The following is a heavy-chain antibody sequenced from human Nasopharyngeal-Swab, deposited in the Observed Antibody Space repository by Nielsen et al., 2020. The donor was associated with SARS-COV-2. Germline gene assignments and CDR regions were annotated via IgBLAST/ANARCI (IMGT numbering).Heavy chain of an antibody. J-gene: IGHJ6*02. CDR1: GSTFSSYS. CDR3: ARMYYYGMDV. Sequence: GESLKISCAASGSTFSSYSMNWVRQAPGKGLEWVSSISSSSSYIYYADSVKGRFTISRDNAKNSLYLQMNSLRAEDTAVYYCARMYYYGMDVWGQGTTVTVSS. CDR2: ISSSSSYI. V-gene: IGHV3-21*01.